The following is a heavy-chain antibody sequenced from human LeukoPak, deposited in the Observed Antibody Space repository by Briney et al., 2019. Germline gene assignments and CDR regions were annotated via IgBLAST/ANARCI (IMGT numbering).Heavy chain of an antibody. V-gene: IGHV4-59*01. J-gene: IGHJ4*02. Sequence: SETLSLTCSVSGGSISSYYWSWIRQPPGKGLEWIGYIYYSGSTNYNPSLKSRVTISVDTSKNQFSLKLSSVTAADTAVYYCARFARIEVARGGAYDFDYWGQGTLVTVSS. CDR1: GGSISSYY. CDR2: IYYSGST. CDR3: ARFARIEVARGGAYDFDY. D-gene: IGHD6-19*01.